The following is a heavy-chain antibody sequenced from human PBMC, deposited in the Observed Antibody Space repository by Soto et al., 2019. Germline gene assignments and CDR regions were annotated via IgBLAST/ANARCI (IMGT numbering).Heavy chain of an antibody. CDR2: ISAFNGDT. Sequence: QVQLVQSGAEVKKPGASVKVSCKASGYTFSNYGITWVRQAPGQGLEWVGWISAFNGDTDYGQKFQGRVTMTTDTSTSRAYIELRRMRSDDTAVDYCWRERILTMVRGVLLYHSAYGVDAWGQGTMVTVSS. D-gene: IGHD3-10*01. J-gene: IGHJ6*02. V-gene: IGHV1-18*01. CDR3: WRERILTMVRGVLLYHSAYGVDA. CDR1: GYTFSNYG.